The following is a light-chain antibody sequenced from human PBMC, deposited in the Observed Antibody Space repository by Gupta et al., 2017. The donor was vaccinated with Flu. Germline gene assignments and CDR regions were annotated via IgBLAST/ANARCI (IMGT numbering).Light chain of an antibody. J-gene: IGLJ3*02. Sequence: QSVLTQPPSASGAPGQGVTISCSGGRSSIGTNYVFWYQQLPGRAPRLLISKNSQRPSGVPDRFSGSKSGTSASLAISGLRSEDEAIYHCAAWDDSLSALLFGGGTKLTVL. CDR3: AAWDDSLSALL. V-gene: IGLV1-47*01. CDR2: KNS. CDR1: RSSIGTNY.